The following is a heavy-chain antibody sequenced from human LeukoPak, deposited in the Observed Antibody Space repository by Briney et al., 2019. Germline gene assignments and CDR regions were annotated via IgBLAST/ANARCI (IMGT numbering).Heavy chain of an antibody. CDR2: ISSGGSTT. D-gene: IGHD2-2*01. Sequence: GGSLRLSCAASGFIFSTYEMNWVRQAPGRGLEWVSYISSGGSTTYYADSVKGRLTISRDNAKNSLYLQMNNLRGDDTAVYYCARRYCSSTSCTLDYWGQGTQVTVSS. V-gene: IGHV3-48*03. CDR1: GFIFSTYE. CDR3: ARRYCSSTSCTLDY. J-gene: IGHJ4*02.